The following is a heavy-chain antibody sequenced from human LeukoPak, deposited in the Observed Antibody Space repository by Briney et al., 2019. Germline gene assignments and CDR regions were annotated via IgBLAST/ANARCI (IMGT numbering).Heavy chain of an antibody. CDR2: TGLESVHT. V-gene: IGHV3-23*01. J-gene: IGHJ4*02. CDR1: RFTFTRHA. D-gene: IGHD3-10*01. CDR3: VRGDDIGKHPTRAYYFDI. Sequence: GGSLRLSCAASRFTFTRHAMSWVRQAPGNGLEWVSTTGLESVHTLCADSVQGRFTVSRDNSRNTLDLQMDNLTVDDTAIYYCVRGDDIGKHPTRAYYFDIWGQGTLVSVSS.